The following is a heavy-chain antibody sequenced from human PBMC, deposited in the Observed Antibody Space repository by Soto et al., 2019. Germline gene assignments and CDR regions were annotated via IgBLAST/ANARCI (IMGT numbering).Heavy chain of an antibody. D-gene: IGHD5-12*01. CDR1: EYIYTSYW. J-gene: IGHJ3*02. V-gene: IGHV5-51*01. CDR3: ARGLYSVAFDI. Sequence: VEALIVRWKGREYIYTSYWVGSVIQMPGKGLEWMGIIYPGDSDTRYSPSFQGQVTISADKSISTAYLQWSSLKASDTAMYYCARGLYSVAFDIWGQGTMVTVS. CDR2: IYPGDSDT.